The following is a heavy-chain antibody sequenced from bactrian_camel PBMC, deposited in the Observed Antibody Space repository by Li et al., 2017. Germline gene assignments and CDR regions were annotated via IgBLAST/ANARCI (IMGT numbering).Heavy chain of an antibody. D-gene: IGHD1*01. CDR3: AATRRLGYEFAPGLYDY. CDR2: IGRTYRT. CDR1: GYTQSNR. J-gene: IGHJ4*01. V-gene: IGHV3S53*01. Sequence: QLVESGGGSVQAGGSLRLSCVASGYTQSNRMGWFRQAPGKEREGVAVIGRTYRTNYADSVKGRFTISQDDAKSTLYLQMTSLRPEDTAMYYCAATRRLGYEFAPGLYDYWGQGTQVTVS.